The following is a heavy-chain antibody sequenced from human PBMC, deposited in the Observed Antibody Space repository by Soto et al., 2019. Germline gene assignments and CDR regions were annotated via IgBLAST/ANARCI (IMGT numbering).Heavy chain of an antibody. J-gene: IGHJ6*03. CDR2: IYSGGST. CDR3: ATEAVRGWYYYYYMDV. V-gene: IGHV3-66*01. CDR1: GFTVSSNY. Sequence: GGSLRLSCAASGFTVSSNYMSWVRQAPGKGLEWVSVIYSGGSTYYADSVKGRFTISRDNSKNTLYLQMNSLRAEDTAVYYCATEAVRGWYYYYYMDVWGKGTTVTVSS. D-gene: IGHD6-19*01.